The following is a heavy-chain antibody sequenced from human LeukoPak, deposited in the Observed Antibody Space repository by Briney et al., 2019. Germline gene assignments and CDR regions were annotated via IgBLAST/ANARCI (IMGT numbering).Heavy chain of an antibody. J-gene: IGHJ4*02. CDR2: IYYSGST. Sequence: PSETLSLTCTVSGGSISSSSYYWGWIRQPPGKGLEWIGSIYYSGSTYYNPSLKSRVTISVDTPKNQFSLKLSSVTAADTAVYYCARLGSYDFWSGYLNQYYFDYWGQGTLVTVSS. V-gene: IGHV4-39*01. D-gene: IGHD3-3*01. CDR3: ARLGSYDFWSGYLNQYYFDY. CDR1: GGSISSSSYY.